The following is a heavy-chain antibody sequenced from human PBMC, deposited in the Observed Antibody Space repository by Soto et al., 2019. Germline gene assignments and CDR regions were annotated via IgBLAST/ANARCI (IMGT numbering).Heavy chain of an antibody. CDR1: GYTFTSYA. V-gene: IGHV1-3*01. CDR2: INAGNGNT. CDR3: ARDRGCVVVVPAGGMDV. Sequence: ASVKVSCKASGYTFTSYAMHWVRQAPGQRLEWMGWINAGNGNTKYSQKFQGRVTITRDTSASTAYMELSSLRSEDTAVYYCARDRGCVVVVPAGGMDVWGQGTTVTVSS. D-gene: IGHD2-2*01. J-gene: IGHJ6*02.